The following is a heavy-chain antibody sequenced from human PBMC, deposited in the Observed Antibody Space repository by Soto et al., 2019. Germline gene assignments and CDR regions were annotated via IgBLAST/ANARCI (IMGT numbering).Heavy chain of an antibody. D-gene: IGHD6-19*01. CDR3: ARGEVAVAGTLSGGFYYFDY. V-gene: IGHV1-3*01. CDR1: GYTFTSYA. CDR2: INAGNGNT. J-gene: IGHJ4*02. Sequence: ASVKVSCKASGYTFTSYAMHWVRQAPGQRLDWMGWINAGNGNTKYSQKFQGRVTITRDTSASTAYMELSSLRSEDTAVYYCARGEVAVAGTLSGGFYYFDYWGQGTLVTVSS.